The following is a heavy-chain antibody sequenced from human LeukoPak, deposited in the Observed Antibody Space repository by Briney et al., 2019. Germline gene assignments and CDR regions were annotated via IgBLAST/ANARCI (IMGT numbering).Heavy chain of an antibody. CDR1: GFTFSNYA. Sequence: GRSLRLSCVASGFTFSNYAMNWVRQAPGKGLEWVSGISGGDDRTYYADSVKGRFTISRDNSKNTLYLQMNSLRAEDTAVYYCANPRGYCGGRCSEYLQHWGQGTLVTVSS. D-gene: IGHD2-21*01. CDR3: ANPRGYCGGRCSEYLQH. J-gene: IGHJ1*01. V-gene: IGHV3-23*01. CDR2: ISGGDDRT.